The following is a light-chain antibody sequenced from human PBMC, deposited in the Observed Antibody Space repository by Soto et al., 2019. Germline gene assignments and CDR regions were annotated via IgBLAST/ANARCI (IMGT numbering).Light chain of an antibody. CDR1: TSNIGNNA. J-gene: IGLJ2*01. Sequence: QSVLTQPPSVSEAPRQRVTISCSGSTSNIGNNAVSCYQQFPGKAPTLIIYFDDLLPSGVSDRFSGSKSGTSASLAISGLQSEDEADYYCAAWDDSLDGVVFGGGTKLTVL. CDR2: FDD. CDR3: AAWDDSLDGVV. V-gene: IGLV1-36*01.